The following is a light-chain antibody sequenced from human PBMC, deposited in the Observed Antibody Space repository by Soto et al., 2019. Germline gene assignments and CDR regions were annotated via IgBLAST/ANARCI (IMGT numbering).Light chain of an antibody. CDR3: QQYSTYSWT. V-gene: IGKV1-5*01. J-gene: IGKJ1*01. CDR1: QSISSW. CDR2: AAS. Sequence: DIQITQSSPTLSASVGDRVAITWLASQSISSWLAWYQQKPGKDPKILIYAASILEGGVPSRFSGSGSGTEFTLTISSLQPDEFATYDCQQYSTYSWTFGQGTKVDIK.